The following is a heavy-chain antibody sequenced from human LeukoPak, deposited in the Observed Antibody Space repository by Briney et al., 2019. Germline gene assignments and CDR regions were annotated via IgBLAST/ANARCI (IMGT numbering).Heavy chain of an antibody. CDR3: ASTNCSRSSCFGANWFDP. J-gene: IGHJ5*02. D-gene: IGHD2-2*01. Sequence: SETLSLTCIVSGASISSGDYYWSWIRQPPGKGLEWIGSIYYSGSTFHYNPSLKSRVAISIDTSKNQFSLSLSSVTAADTAVYYCASTNCSRSSCFGANWFDPWGQGTLVTVSS. V-gene: IGHV4-30-4*08. CDR1: GASISSGDYY. CDR2: IYYSGST.